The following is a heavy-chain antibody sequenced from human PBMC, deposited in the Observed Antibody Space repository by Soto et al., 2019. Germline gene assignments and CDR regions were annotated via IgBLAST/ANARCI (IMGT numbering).Heavy chain of an antibody. Sequence: STTLYLTCALSGGTISSGGYCWSWNRQPRGEGVWWIGYIYHSGSTCCNPSLKRRVTISVDRSKNQFSLKLSSVTAADTAVYYCARVPGPLGQGTLVTGSS. CDR1: GGTISSGGYC. CDR3: ARVPGP. CDR2: IYHSGST. J-gene: IGHJ5*02. V-gene: IGHV4-30-2*01. D-gene: IGHD7-27*01.